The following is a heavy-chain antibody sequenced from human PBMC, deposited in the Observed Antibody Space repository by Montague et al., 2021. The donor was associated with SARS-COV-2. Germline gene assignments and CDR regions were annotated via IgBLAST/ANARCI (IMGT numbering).Heavy chain of an antibody. J-gene: IGHJ6*02. CDR2: ISWDGGST. CDR1: GFTFDDYT. CDR3: AKDMGAWNYYYGMDV. D-gene: IGHD1-1*01. V-gene: IGHV3-43*01. Sequence: SLRLSLAASGFTFDDYTMHWVRQAPGKGLEWVSLISWDGGSTYYADSVKGRFTISRDNSKNSLYLQMNSLRTEDTALYYCAKDMGAWNYYYGMDVWGQGTTVTVSS.